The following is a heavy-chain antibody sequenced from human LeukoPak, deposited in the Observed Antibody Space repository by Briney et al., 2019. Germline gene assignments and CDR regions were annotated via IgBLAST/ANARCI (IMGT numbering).Heavy chain of an antibody. J-gene: IGHJ4*02. V-gene: IGHV3-74*01. CDR2: IYTDGSST. CDR1: GFTFSTYW. CDR3: ARGRYYYDSSGSYPDY. Sequence: GGSLRLSCAASGFTFSTYWLHWVRQAPGKGLVGVSRIYTDGSSTLYADSVKGRFTISRDNAKNTLYLQMNSLRAEDTAVYYCARGRYYYDSSGSYPDYWGQGTLVTVSS. D-gene: IGHD3-22*01.